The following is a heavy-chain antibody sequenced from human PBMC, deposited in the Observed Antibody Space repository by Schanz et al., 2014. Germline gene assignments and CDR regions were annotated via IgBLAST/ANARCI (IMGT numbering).Heavy chain of an antibody. CDR2: VNPSVRGT. D-gene: IGHD6-19*01. V-gene: IGHV1-46*01. CDR3: ARGGYSSGWYDRDIAHFDY. J-gene: IGHJ4*02. Sequence: QVQLVQSGAEVKKPGASVKVSCKASGYTLSAYSLHWVRQAPGQGLEWMGIVNPSVRGTHFAREFQGRVTVTSDTSTSTAYMDLRSLRSDDTAVYYCARGGYSSGWYDRDIAHFDYWGQGTLVTVSS. CDR1: GYTLSAYS.